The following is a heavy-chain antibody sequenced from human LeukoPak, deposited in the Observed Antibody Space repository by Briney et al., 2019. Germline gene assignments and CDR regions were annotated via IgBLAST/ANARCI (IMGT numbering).Heavy chain of an antibody. V-gene: IGHV3-66*01. D-gene: IGHD3-10*01. J-gene: IGHJ4*02. Sequence: GGSLRLSCAASGFTVSSNYLSWVRQAPGKGLEWVSVIYSGGSTYYADSVKGRFTISRDNSNNTLYLQMNSLRAEDTAVYYCATDGSGNMFVDYWGQGTLVTVSS. CDR3: ATDGSGNMFVDY. CDR2: IYSGGST. CDR1: GFTVSSNY.